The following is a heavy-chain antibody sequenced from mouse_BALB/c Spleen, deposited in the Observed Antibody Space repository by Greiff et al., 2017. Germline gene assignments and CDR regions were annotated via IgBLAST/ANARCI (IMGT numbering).Heavy chain of an antibody. Sequence: VQLQESGAELVKPGASVKLSCKTSGYTFTSYWIQWVKQRPGQGLGWIGEIFPGTGTTYYNEKFKGKATLTIDTSSSTAYMQLSSLTSEDSAVYFCARNYDYEDYWGQGTTLTVSS. D-gene: IGHD2-4*01. CDR1: GYTFTSYW. CDR3: ARNYDYEDY. CDR2: IFPGTGTT. J-gene: IGHJ2*01. V-gene: IGHV1S132*01.